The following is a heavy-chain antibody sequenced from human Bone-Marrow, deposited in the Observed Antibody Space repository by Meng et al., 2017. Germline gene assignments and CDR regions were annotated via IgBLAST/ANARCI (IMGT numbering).Heavy chain of an antibody. D-gene: IGHD3-22*01. J-gene: IGHJ4*02. Sequence: SETLSLTCTVSGGSISSSSYYWGWIRQPPGKGLEWIGSIYYSGSTYYNPSLKSRVTISVDTSKNQFSLKLSSVTAADTAVYYCARVATRHYYDSSGYSDYWGQGTLVTVSS. V-gene: IGHV4-39*07. CDR2: IYYSGST. CDR3: ARVATRHYYDSSGYSDY. CDR1: GGSISSSSYY.